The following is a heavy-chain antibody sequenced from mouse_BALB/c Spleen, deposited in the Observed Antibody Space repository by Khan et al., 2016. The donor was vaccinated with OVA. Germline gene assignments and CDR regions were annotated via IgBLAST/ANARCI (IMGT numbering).Heavy chain of an antibody. J-gene: IGHJ3*01. CDR1: GYTFTSYT. CDR3: VRDGAYHRNDGWFAY. D-gene: IGHD2-14*01. V-gene: IGHV1-4*01. CDR2: INPSNGYT. Sequence: QVQLQQSGAELARPGASVKMSCKASGYTFTSYTIHWIKLRPGQGMEWIGYINPSNGYTNYNQKFKDKATLTADKSSTTAYMELRSLKSDDSSLYNCVRDGAYHRNDGWFAYWGQGTLVTVSA.